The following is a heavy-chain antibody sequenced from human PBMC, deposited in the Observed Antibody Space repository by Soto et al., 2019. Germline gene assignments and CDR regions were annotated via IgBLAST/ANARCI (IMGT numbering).Heavy chain of an antibody. Sequence: SLRLSCTASGFTFGDYAMSWVRQAPGKGLEWVGFIRSKAYGGTTEYAASVKGRFTISRDDSKSIAYLQMNSLKTEDTAVYYCTRGRITIFGVVPHFDYWGQGTLVTVS. V-gene: IGHV3-49*04. CDR2: IRSKAYGGTT. CDR3: TRGRITIFGVVPHFDY. J-gene: IGHJ4*02. CDR1: GFTFGDYA. D-gene: IGHD3-3*01.